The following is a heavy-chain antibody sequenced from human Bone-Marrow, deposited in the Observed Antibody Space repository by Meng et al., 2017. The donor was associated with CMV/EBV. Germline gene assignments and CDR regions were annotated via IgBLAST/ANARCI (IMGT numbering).Heavy chain of an antibody. CDR3: AKPGRHCSSSSCWLDD. Sequence: GGSLRLSCAASGFNISQFGMHWVRQAPGKGLEWVAFIRYEGSRKYEAESVRGRFTISRDNSKSTLYLLMNSLRPEDTAVYYCAKPGRHCSSSSCWLDDWGQGTLVTVSS. D-gene: IGHD2-2*01. CDR1: GFNISQFG. J-gene: IGHJ4*02. CDR2: IRYEGSRK. V-gene: IGHV3-30*02.